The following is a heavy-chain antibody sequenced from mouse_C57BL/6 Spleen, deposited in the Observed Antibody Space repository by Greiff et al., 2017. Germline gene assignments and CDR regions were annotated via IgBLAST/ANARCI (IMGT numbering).Heavy chain of an antibody. CDR3: ARAYGSSRYYAMDY. CDR1: GFTFSDYY. CDR2: FNYDGSST. D-gene: IGHD1-1*01. J-gene: IGHJ4*01. Sequence: EVMLVESEGGLVQPGSSMKLSCTASGFTFSDYYMAWVRQVPEKGLEWVANFNYDGSSTYYLDSLKSRFIISRDNAKNILYLQMSSLKSEDTATYYCARAYGSSRYYAMDYWGQGTSVTVSS. V-gene: IGHV5-16*01.